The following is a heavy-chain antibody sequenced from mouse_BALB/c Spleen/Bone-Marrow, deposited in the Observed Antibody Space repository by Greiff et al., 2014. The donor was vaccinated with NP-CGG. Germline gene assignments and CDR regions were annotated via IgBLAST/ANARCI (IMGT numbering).Heavy chain of an antibody. D-gene: IGHD1-1*01. V-gene: IGHV14-3*02. CDR1: GFNIKDTY. J-gene: IGHJ3*01. Sequence: EVMLEESGAELVKPGASVKLSCTASGFNIKDTYVHWVKQRPEQGLEWIGRIDPANGIIKYDPKFQGKATITADTSSNTAYLQLSSLTSGDTAVYYCAPYYYGRWFANWGQGTLVTVSA. CDR2: IDPANGII. CDR3: APYYYGRWFAN.